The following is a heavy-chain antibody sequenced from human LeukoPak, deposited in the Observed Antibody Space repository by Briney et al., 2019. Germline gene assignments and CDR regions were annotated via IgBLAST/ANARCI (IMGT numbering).Heavy chain of an antibody. V-gene: IGHV3-21*01. CDR3: ASGYGGFADY. D-gene: IGHD5-12*01. J-gene: IGHJ4*02. CDR2: ISSSSSYI. Sequence: GGTLRLSCAASGFTFSSYGMHWVRQAPGKGLEWVSSISSSSSYIYYADSVKGRFTISRDNAKNSLYLQMNSLRAEDTAVYYCASGYGGFADYWGQGTLVTVSS. CDR1: GFTFSSYG.